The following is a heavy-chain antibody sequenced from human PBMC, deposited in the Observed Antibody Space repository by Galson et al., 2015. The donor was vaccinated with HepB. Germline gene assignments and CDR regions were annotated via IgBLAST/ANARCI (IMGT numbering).Heavy chain of an antibody. J-gene: IGHJ4*02. D-gene: IGHD2-21*02. CDR1: GYTFTSYG. V-gene: IGHV1-18*01. CDR3: ARERSGDRGDY. Sequence: SVKVSCKASGYTFTSYGISWVRQAPGQGLEWMGWISPYNGHTNYAQKFQGRVTMTRDASTNTAYMELRSLRSDDTAVYYCARERSGDRGDYWGQGTLVTGSS. CDR2: ISPYNGHT.